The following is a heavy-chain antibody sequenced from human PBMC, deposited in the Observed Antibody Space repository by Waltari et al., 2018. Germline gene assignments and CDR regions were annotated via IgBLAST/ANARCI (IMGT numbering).Heavy chain of an antibody. J-gene: IGHJ3*01. CDR3: ARISGLDYATPM. D-gene: IGHD5-12*01. CDR2: INHAGNI. V-gene: IGHV4-34*01. Sequence: QVQLQQWGAGLLKPSETLSLTCGVRGGSFSSYYWSWIRQSLGKGLEWIGEINHAGNIHYNPSFKSRVTMSIDTARNQFSLEVKSVIAADTAVYFCARISGLDYATPMWGLGTVVTVSS. CDR1: GGSFSSYY.